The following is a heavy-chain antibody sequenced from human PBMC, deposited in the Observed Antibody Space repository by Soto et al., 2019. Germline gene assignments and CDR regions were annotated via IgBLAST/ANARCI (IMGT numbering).Heavy chain of an antibody. Sequence: ASVKVSCKASGYTFTSYDINWVRQATGQGLEWMGWMNPNSGNTGYAQKFQGRVTMTRNTSISTAYMELSSLRSEDTAVYYCARRVEYYDFWSGYYYYFDYSGQGTLVTVSS. D-gene: IGHD3-3*01. CDR2: MNPNSGNT. CDR3: ARRVEYYDFWSGYYYYFDY. J-gene: IGHJ4*02. V-gene: IGHV1-8*01. CDR1: GYTFTSYD.